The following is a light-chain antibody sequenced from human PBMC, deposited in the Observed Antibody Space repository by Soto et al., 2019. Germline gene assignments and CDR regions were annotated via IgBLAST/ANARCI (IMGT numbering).Light chain of an antibody. J-gene: IGKJ1*01. CDR1: QSVSFW. CDR2: KAS. CDR3: QQYQTFWT. Sequence: IQITQSPSCGSASVGGVVSSAFRASQSVSFWLAWYQQKPGKAPKLLIYKASTLESGVPSRFSGGGFGTEFTLTISSLQPDDYATYYCQQYQTFWTFGQGTKVDIK. V-gene: IGKV1-5*03.